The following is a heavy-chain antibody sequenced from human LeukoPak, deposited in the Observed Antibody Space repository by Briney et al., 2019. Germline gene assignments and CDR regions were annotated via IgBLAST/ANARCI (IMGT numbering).Heavy chain of an antibody. Sequence: ASVKVSCKASGYTFTSYGISWVRQAPGQGLEWMGWISAYNGNTNYAQKLQGRVTMTTDTSTSTAYMELRSLRSDDTAVYYCARDLGRSSWYSKGLVYWGQGTLVTVSS. CDR2: ISAYNGNT. V-gene: IGHV1-18*01. J-gene: IGHJ4*02. CDR3: ARDLGRSSWYSKGLVY. CDR1: GYTFTSYG. D-gene: IGHD6-13*01.